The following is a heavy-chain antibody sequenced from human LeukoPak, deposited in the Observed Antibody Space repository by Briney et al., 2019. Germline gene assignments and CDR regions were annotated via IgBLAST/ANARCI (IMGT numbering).Heavy chain of an antibody. D-gene: IGHD2-15*01. CDR2: IIPIFGTA. CDR3: AGLHGCSGGSCYSYFDY. V-gene: IGHV1-69*05. CDR1: GGTFSSYA. J-gene: IGHJ4*02. Sequence: GASVKVSCKASGGTFSSYAISWVRQAPGQGLEWMGRIIPIFGTANYAQKFQGRVTITTDESTSTAYMELSSLRSEDTAVYYCAGLHGCSGGSCYSYFDYWGQGTLVTVSS.